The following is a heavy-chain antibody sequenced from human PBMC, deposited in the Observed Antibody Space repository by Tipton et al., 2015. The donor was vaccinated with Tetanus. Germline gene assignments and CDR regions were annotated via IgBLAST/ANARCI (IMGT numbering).Heavy chain of an antibody. Sequence: QLVQSGAEVKKPGASVRVSCKASGYTFTGNYIHWVRRAPGQGLEWMGWINPNRGGTFYAQKFHGSVTMTSDTSSSTVYMELSRLRSDDTAVYYCAREHIRLIGEVIFRFFDVWGRGTLVTVSS. CDR1: GYTFTGNY. V-gene: IGHV1-2*02. D-gene: IGHD3-3*02. J-gene: IGHJ2*01. CDR2: INPNRGGT. CDR3: AREHIRLIGEVIFRFFDV.